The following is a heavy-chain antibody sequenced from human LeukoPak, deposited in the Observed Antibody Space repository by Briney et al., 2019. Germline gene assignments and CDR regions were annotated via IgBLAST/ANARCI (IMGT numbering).Heavy chain of an antibody. D-gene: IGHD3-10*01. V-gene: IGHV3-23*01. CDR1: GFTFSSYA. CDR3: LQYGAGST. CDR2: ISGSGGST. J-gene: IGHJ5*02. Sequence: QPGGSLRLSCAASGFTFSSYAMSWVRQAPGKGLEWVSAISGSGGSTYYADSVKGRFTISRDNAKNSLYLQMNSLRGEDTALYYCLQYGAGSTWGQGTLVTVSS.